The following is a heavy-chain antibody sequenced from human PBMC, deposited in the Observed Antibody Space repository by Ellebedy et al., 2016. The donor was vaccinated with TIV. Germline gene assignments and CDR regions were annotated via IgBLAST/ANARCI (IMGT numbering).Heavy chain of an antibody. V-gene: IGHV4-39*01. CDR2: VYYNGKT. J-gene: IGHJ4*02. Sequence: SETLSLXXSVSGGSITTTNYYWAWIRQPPGRGLAWIGTVYYNGKTYYHPSLESRVSISVDTSKNQFSLRLTTVTAADTAVYYCARQEDRGFDYWGQGALVTVSS. CDR3: ARQEDRGFDY. D-gene: IGHD2-15*01. CDR1: GGSITTTNYY.